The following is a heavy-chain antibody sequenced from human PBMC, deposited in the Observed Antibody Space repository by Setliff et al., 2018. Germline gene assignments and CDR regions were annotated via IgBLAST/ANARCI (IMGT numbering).Heavy chain of an antibody. D-gene: IGHD3-9*01. CDR1: GGTFGSSA. Sequence: SVKVSCKVSGGTFGSSAFTWVRQAPGPGLEYMGGIIPFFGNTNYAQKFQGRVTMTRDTSTSTVYMELSSLRSEDTAVYYCASNYDIHLYNWFDPWGQGTLVTVSS. CDR3: ASNYDIHLYNWFDP. CDR2: IIPFFGNT. V-gene: IGHV1-69*05. J-gene: IGHJ5*02.